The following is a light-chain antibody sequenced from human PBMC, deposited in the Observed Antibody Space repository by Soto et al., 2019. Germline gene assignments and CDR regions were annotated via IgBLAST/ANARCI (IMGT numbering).Light chain of an antibody. J-gene: IGKJ5*01. V-gene: IGKV3-15*01. CDR2: DIS. Sequence: EVVMTQSPATLSVSPGERATLSCRASQTVSRNLAWYQQRPGQSPRLLIYDISTRAAGVPARFSGSGSETEFTLTIRSLQSEGFAVYFCQQYNNWPSFGQGTRLEIK. CDR3: QQYNNWPS. CDR1: QTVSRN.